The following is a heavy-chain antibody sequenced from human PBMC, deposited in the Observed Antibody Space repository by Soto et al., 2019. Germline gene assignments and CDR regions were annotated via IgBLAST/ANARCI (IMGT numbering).Heavy chain of an antibody. CDR3: ARQGYSNPHTMIDY. CDR2: IKQDGSEK. J-gene: IGHJ4*02. CDR1: GFTFSSYW. Sequence: GSLRLSCAASGFTFSSYWMSWVRQAPGKGLEWVANIKQDGSEKYYVDSVKGRFTISRDNAKNSLYLQMNSLRAEDTAVYYCARQGYSNPHTMIDYWGQGTLVTVS. D-gene: IGHD4-4*01. V-gene: IGHV3-7*01.